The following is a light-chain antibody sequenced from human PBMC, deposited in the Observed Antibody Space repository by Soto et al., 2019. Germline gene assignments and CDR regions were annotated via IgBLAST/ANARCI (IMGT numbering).Light chain of an antibody. CDR3: LQDYNYPRT. CDR1: QGIRND. J-gene: IGKJ1*01. V-gene: IGKV1-6*01. CDR2: AAS. Sequence: ALQMTQSPSSLPAAVGDRVTITCRASQGIRNDLGWYQQKPWKAPKLLIYAASSLQSGVPSRFSGSGSGTDFTLTISSLQPEDFATYYCLQDYNYPRTFGQRTKVEMK.